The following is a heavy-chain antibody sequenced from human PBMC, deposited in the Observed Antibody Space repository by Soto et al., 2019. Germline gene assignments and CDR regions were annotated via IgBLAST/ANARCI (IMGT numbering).Heavy chain of an antibody. CDR1: GGSISSYY. CDR2: IYYSGST. J-gene: IGHJ6*03. CDR3: ARLNKERGYSYGYMLYYYYMDV. Sequence: SETLSLTCTVSGGSISSYYWSWIRQPPGKGLEWIGYIYYSGSTNYNPSLKSRVTISVDTSKNQFSLRLSSVTAADTAVYYCARLNKERGYSYGYMLYYYYMDVWGKGTTVTVSS. V-gene: IGHV4-59*08. D-gene: IGHD5-18*01.